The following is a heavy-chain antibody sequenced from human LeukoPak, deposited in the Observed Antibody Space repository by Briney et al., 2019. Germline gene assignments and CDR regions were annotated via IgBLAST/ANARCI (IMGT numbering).Heavy chain of an antibody. CDR3: ARCGGDCYYSPAFDI. J-gene: IGHJ3*02. Sequence: NTSETLSLTCAVYGGSFSGYYWSWIRQPPGKGLEWIGYIYYSGSTNYNPSLKSRVTISVDTSKNQFSLKLSSVTAADTAVYYCARCGGDCYYSPAFDIWGQGTMVTVSS. CDR2: IYYSGST. CDR1: GGSFSGYY. D-gene: IGHD2-21*02. V-gene: IGHV4-59*01.